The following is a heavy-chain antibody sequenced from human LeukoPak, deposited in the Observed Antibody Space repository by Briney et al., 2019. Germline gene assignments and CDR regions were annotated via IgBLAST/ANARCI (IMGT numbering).Heavy chain of an antibody. CDR2: IKQDGSEK. Sequence: GGSLRLSCAASGFTFSSYWMSWVRQAPGKGLEWVANIKQDGSEKYYVDSVKGRFTISRDNAKNSLYLQMNSLRAEDTAVYYCARQDGMGIAAAADFFDYWGQGTLVTVSS. D-gene: IGHD6-13*01. J-gene: IGHJ4*02. CDR1: GFTFSSYW. CDR3: ARQDGMGIAAAADFFDY. V-gene: IGHV3-7*01.